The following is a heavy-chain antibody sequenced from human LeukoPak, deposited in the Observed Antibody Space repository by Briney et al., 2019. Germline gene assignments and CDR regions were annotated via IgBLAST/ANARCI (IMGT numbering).Heavy chain of an antibody. D-gene: IGHD6-6*01. CDR2: IYSGGST. CDR3: ARVRYSSSLDY. V-gene: IGHV3-53*04. CDR1: GFTVSSNY. Sequence: GGSLRLSCAASGFTVSSNYTSCVRQAPGKGLEWVSVIYSGGSTYYADSVKGRFTISRHNSKNTLYLQMNSLRAEDTAVYYCARVRYSSSLDYWGQGTLVTVSS. J-gene: IGHJ4*02.